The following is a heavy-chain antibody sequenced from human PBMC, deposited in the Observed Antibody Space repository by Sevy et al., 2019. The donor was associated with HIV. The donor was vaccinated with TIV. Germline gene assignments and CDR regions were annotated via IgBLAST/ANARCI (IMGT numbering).Heavy chain of an antibody. CDR2: ISGSGGYT. D-gene: IGHD6-13*01. Sequence: GGSLRLSCAASGFIFSSYVMTWVCQAPGKGLEWVSTISGSGGYTYYAESVKGRFTISRDNSNNILYLQMNSLRAEDTAVYYCEAITTAGRDYWGQGTLVTVSS. V-gene: IGHV3-23*01. CDR3: EAITTAGRDY. CDR1: GFIFSSYV. J-gene: IGHJ4*02.